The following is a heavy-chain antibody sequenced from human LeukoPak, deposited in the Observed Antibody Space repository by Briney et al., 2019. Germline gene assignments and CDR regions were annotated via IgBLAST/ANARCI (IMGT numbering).Heavy chain of an antibody. CDR3: AKDPLSSWSFFDY. CDR1: GFTFSSHA. CDR2: ISGSGGST. J-gene: IGHJ4*02. V-gene: IGHV3-23*01. Sequence: PGGSLRLSCAASGFTFSSHAMSRVRQAPGKGLEWVSDISGSGGSTYYADSVKGRFTISRDNSKNTLFLQMNSLRAEDTAVYYCAKDPLSSWSFFDYWGQGTLVTVSS. D-gene: IGHD6-13*01.